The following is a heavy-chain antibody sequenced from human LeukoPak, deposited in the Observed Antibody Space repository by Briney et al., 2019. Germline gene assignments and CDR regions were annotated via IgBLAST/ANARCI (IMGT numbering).Heavy chain of an antibody. D-gene: IGHD3-22*01. CDR1: GFTFTAYL. CDR2: MSSDGNAM. CDR3: VRESEYYFDHSASFDY. Sequence: GGSLRPSCAASGFTFTAYLIHWVRQAPGKGLEWVAVMSSDGNAMFYADSVKGRFTISRDNSKNTLYLQMNSLRAEDTAVYYCVRESEYYFDHSASFDYWGQGTLVTVSS. V-gene: IGHV3-30-3*01. J-gene: IGHJ4*02.